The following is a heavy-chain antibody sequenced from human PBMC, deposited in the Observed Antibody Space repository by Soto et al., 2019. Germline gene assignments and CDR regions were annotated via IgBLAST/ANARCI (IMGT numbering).Heavy chain of an antibody. CDR1: GDTFTSHT. CDR3: ARDQYCSTSTCFGYMDV. Sequence: HVQLVQSGAEMKKPGSSVKVSCQASGDTFTSHTITWVRQAPGQGLEWVGRIIPMLGITDYAQRLQGRVTITADKSTSIAYMELRNLRSEDTALYYCARDQYCSTSTCFGYMDVWVGGTTVIVSS. D-gene: IGHD2-2*01. CDR2: IIPMLGIT. J-gene: IGHJ6*03. V-gene: IGHV1-69*08.